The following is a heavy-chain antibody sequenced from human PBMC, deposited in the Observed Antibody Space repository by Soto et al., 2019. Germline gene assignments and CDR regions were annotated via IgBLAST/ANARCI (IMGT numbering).Heavy chain of an antibody. V-gene: IGHV4-34*01. CDR3: ARIPYCTTGVCSRPFDY. Sequence: QVQLQQWGAGLLKPSETLSLTCAVYGGSFSGYYWSWIRQPPGKGLEWIGEINHSGSTNYNPSLKSRVTISVDTSKNQFSLKLSSVTAADTAVYYCARIPYCTTGVCSRPFDYWGQGTLVTVSS. D-gene: IGHD2-8*01. CDR1: GGSFSGYY. CDR2: INHSGST. J-gene: IGHJ4*02.